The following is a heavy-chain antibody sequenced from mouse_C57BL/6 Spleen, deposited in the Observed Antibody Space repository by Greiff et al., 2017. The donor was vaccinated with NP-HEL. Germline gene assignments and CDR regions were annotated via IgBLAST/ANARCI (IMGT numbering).Heavy chain of an antibody. CDR1: GYTFTSYW. CDR2: IHPSDSDT. D-gene: IGHD4-1*01. CDR3: AIGWDEAWFAY. V-gene: IGHV1-74*01. Sequence: QVQLQQPGAELVKPGASVKVSCKASGYTFTSYWMHWVKQRPGQGLEWIGRIHPSDSDTNYNQKFKGKATLTVDKSSSTAYMHLSSLTSEDSAVYYCAIGWDEAWFAYWGQGTLVTVSA. J-gene: IGHJ3*01.